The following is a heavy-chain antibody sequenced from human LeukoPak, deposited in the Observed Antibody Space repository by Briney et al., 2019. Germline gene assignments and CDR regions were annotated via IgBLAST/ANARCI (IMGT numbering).Heavy chain of an antibody. Sequence: GGSLRLSCAASGFTFSSYAMHWVRQAPGKGLEWVAVISYDGSNKYYADSVKGRFTISRDNSKNTLYLQMNSLRAEDTAVYYCARGGAGVYCSSSSCLNYFDYWGQGTLATVSS. D-gene: IGHD2-2*01. J-gene: IGHJ4*02. CDR1: GFTFSSYA. V-gene: IGHV3-30-3*01. CDR2: ISYDGSNK. CDR3: ARGGAGVYCSSSSCLNYFDY.